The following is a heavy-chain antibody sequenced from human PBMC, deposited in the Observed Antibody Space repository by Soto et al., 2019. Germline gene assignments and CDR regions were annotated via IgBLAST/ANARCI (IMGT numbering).Heavy chain of an antibody. V-gene: IGHV4-59*01. J-gene: IGHJ4*02. Sequence: SQTLSLTCTVSGGSISSYYWSWIRPPPGKGLEWIGYIYYSGSTNYNPSLKSRVTISVDTSKNQFSLKLSSVTAADTAVYYCARARLPEEYSYGSYYFDYWGQGTLVTVSS. D-gene: IGHD5-18*01. CDR1: GGSISSYY. CDR2: IYYSGST. CDR3: ARARLPEEYSYGSYYFDY.